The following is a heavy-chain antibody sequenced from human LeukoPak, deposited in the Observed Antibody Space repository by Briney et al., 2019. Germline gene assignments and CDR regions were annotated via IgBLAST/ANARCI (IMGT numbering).Heavy chain of an antibody. J-gene: IGHJ4*02. CDR1: GFTFSSYD. CDR3: ARAPGYGAAYYFDY. Sequence: GGSLRLSCAASGFTFSSYDMHWVRQAPGKGLEWVAFMQYDGSIKYYADSVKGRFTVSRDNSKNTLYLQMNSQRAEDTAVYYCARAPGYGAAYYFDYWGQGTLVTVSS. D-gene: IGHD1-1*01. V-gene: IGHV3-30*02. CDR2: MQYDGSIK.